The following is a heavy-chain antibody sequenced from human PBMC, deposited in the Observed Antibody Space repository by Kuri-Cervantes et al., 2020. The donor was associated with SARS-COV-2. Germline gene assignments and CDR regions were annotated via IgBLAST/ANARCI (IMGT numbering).Heavy chain of an antibody. J-gene: IGHJ5*02. CDR1: GGSFSGYY. V-gene: IGHV4-34*01. CDR3: ARGFEDCSSTSCYPGGFNP. D-gene: IGHD2-2*01. CDR2: INHSGST. Sequence: SETLSLTCAVYGGSFSGYYWSWIRQPPGEGLEWIGEINHSGSTNYNPSLKSRVTISVDTSKNQFSLKLCSVTAADTAVYYCARGFEDCSSTSCYPGGFNPWGQGTLVTVSS.